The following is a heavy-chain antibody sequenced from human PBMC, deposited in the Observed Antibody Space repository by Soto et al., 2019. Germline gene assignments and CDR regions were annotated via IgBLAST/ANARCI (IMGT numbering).Heavy chain of an antibody. Sequence: GGSLRLSCAASGFTFSSYAMSWVRQAPGKGLEWVSAISGSGGSTYYADSVKGRFTISRDNSKNTLYLQMNSLRAEDTAVYYCAKAHDVLRFLEWSPDFDYWGQGTLVTVSS. V-gene: IGHV3-23*01. J-gene: IGHJ4*02. CDR1: GFTFSSYA. CDR2: ISGSGGST. CDR3: AKAHDVLRFLEWSPDFDY. D-gene: IGHD3-3*01.